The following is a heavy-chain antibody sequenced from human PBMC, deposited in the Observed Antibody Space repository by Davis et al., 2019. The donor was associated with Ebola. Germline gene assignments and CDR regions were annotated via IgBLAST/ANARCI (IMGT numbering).Heavy chain of an antibody. Sequence: PSETLSLTCTVSGGSISSSDYYWGWIRQPPGKGLEWIGSIYYSGSTYYNPSLNSRVTISVDTSKNQFSLKLSSVTAADTAVYFCARFGWGAYWGQGTLVTVSS. CDR3: ARFGWGAY. J-gene: IGHJ4*02. CDR1: GGSISSSDYY. V-gene: IGHV4-39*07. D-gene: IGHD3-10*01. CDR2: IYYSGST.